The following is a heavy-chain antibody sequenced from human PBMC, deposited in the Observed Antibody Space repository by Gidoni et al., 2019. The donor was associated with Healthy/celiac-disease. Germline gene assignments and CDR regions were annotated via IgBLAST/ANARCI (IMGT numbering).Heavy chain of an antibody. CDR3: ARGGQFYYHYGMDV. V-gene: IGHV1-69*01. Sequence: HVQLVQSAAEVKKPVSSVTVSCQASGGTFSSYAFSWVRQAPGQGLEWMGGIIPVFGTANYAQKFQGRVTITADESTSTAYMELSSLRSEDTAVYYCARGGQFYYHYGMDVWGQGTTVTVSS. CDR1: GGTFSSYA. J-gene: IGHJ6*02. D-gene: IGHD3-10*01. CDR2: IIPVFGTA.